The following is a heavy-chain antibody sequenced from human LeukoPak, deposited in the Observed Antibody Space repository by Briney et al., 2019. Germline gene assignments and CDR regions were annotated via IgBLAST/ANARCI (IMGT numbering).Heavy chain of an antibody. CDR1: GYTFTSYG. D-gene: IGHD3-22*01. J-gene: IGHJ4*02. Sequence: ASVKVSCKAFGYTFTSYGISWVRQAPGQGLEWMGWISAYNGNTNYAQKLQGRVTMTTDTSTSTAYMELRSLRSDDTAVYYCARGPYYYDSSGYSDYWGQGTLVTVSS. CDR3: ARGPYYYDSSGYSDY. V-gene: IGHV1-18*01. CDR2: ISAYNGNT.